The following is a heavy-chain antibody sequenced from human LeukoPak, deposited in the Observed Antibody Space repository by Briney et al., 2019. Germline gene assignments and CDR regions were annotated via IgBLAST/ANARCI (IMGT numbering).Heavy chain of an antibody. CDR1: GGTFSSYA. D-gene: IGHD3-3*01. CDR3: ARGERKYDFWSPY. J-gene: IGHJ4*02. V-gene: IGHV1-69*13. Sequence: SVKVSCKASGGTFSSYAISWVRQAPGQGLGWMGGIIPIFGTANYAQKFQGRVTITADESTSTAYMELSSLRSEDTAVYYCARGERKYDFWSPYWGQGTLVTVSS. CDR2: IIPIFGTA.